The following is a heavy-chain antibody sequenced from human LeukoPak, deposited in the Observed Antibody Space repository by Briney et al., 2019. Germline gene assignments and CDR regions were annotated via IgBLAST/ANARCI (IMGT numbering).Heavy chain of an antibody. V-gene: IGHV3-11*05. J-gene: IGHJ4*02. CDR2: ISPDGSYT. CDR3: ASDQVSGVFDY. Sequence: GGSLCLSCAGSGFVFSDFYINWIRHSPGKGLEWLAYISPDGSYTTYGDSVKGRFVISRDNAKNSVSLQMNSLRVEDTAVYFCASDQVSGVFDYWGQGARDPVS. CDR1: GFVFSDFY. D-gene: IGHD5/OR15-5a*01.